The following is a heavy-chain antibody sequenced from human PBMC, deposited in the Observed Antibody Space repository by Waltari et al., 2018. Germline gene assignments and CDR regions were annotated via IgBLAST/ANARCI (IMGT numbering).Heavy chain of an antibody. J-gene: IGHJ4*02. CDR2: IYSGGST. V-gene: IGHV3-53*01. CDR3: ARSRGLRFLEWLPLDY. CDR1: GFTVSSNY. D-gene: IGHD3-3*01. Sequence: EVQLVESGGGLIQPGGSLRLSCAASGFTVSSNYMSWVRQAPGKGLEWVSVIYSGGSTYYADSGKGRFTISRDNSKNTLYLQMNSLRAEDTAVYYCARSRGLRFLEWLPLDYWGQGTLVTVSS.